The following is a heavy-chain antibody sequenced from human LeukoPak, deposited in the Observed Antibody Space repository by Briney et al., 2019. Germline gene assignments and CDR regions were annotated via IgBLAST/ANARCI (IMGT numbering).Heavy chain of an antibody. CDR2: IYVDGRTT. CDR1: GFPFRKSW. Sequence: PGGSLRLSWLASGFPFRKSWRHWVRQRPGKGLVWVSRIYVDGRTTNYADSVKGRFTISRDNAKNTVYLEMNSLSVEDTATYYCIRDFRSADLWGQGTLVTVTS. V-gene: IGHV3-74*01. J-gene: IGHJ5*02. CDR3: IRDFRSADL.